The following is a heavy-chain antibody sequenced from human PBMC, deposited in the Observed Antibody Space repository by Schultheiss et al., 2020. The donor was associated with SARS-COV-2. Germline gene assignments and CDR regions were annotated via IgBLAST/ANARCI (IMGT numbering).Heavy chain of an antibody. V-gene: IGHV1-18*01. CDR1: GYTFTSYG. J-gene: IGHJ6*02. D-gene: IGHD3-22*01. CDR2: ISAYNGNT. CDR3: ARDGVVTMIVVVITDYYYGMDV. Sequence: GESLKISCKASGYTFTSYGISWVRQAPGQGLEWMGWISAYNGNTNYAQKLQGRVTMTTDTSTSTAYMELRSLRSDDTAVYYCARDGVVTMIVVVITDYYYGMDVWGQGTTVTVSS.